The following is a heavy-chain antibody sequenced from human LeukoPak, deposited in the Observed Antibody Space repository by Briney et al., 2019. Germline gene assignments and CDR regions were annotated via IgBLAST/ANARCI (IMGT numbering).Heavy chain of an antibody. CDR2: IYHSGST. Sequence: SGTLSLTCAVSGGSISSSNWWSWVRQPPGKGLEWIGEIYHSGSTNYNPSLKSRVTISVDTSKNQFSLKLSSVTAADTAVYYCARVSNSGYNSRGAFDIWGQGTMVTVSS. CDR3: ARVSNSGYNSRGAFDI. D-gene: IGHD3-22*01. J-gene: IGHJ3*02. CDR1: GGSISSSNW. V-gene: IGHV4-4*02.